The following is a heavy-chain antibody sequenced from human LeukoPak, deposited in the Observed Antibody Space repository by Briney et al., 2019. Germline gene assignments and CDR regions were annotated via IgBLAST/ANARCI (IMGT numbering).Heavy chain of an antibody. J-gene: IGHJ2*01. CDR1: GFTFSSYS. V-gene: IGHV3-23*01. Sequence: GGSLRLSCAASGFTFSSYSMSWVRQPPGKGLEWVSAVVGSGASTYYAASVKGRFTISRDNSKNTLHLQMNSLRAEDTAIYHCAKVRVVGDYNWFFDLWGRGALVTVSS. CDR2: VVGSGAST. CDR3: AKVRVVGDYNWFFDL. D-gene: IGHD4-17*01.